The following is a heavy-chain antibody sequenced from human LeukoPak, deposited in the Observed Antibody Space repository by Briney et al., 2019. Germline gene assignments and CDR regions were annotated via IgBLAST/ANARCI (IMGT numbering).Heavy chain of an antibody. V-gene: IGHV3-23*01. D-gene: IGHD3-22*01. CDR3: AKDPDSRGGVDYFDY. Sequence: GGSLRLSCAASGFTFSSYAMSWVRQAPGKGLEWVSAISGSGGSTYYADSVKGRFTISRDNSKNTLYLQMNSLRAEDTAVYYCAKDPDSRGGVDYFDYWGQGTLVTVSS. CDR1: GFTFSSYA. J-gene: IGHJ4*02. CDR2: ISGSGGST.